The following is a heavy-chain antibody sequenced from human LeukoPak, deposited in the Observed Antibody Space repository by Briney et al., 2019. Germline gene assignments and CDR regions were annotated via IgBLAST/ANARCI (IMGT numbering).Heavy chain of an antibody. CDR2: IYSGGST. V-gene: IGHV3-66*01. CDR3: ARDRYCSGGSCRIPDAFDI. D-gene: IGHD2-15*01. J-gene: IGHJ3*02. Sequence: PGGSLRLSCAASGFTVSSNYMSWVRQAPGKGLEWVSVIYSGGSTYYADSVKGRFTISRDNSKNTLYLQMNSLRAEDTAVYYCARDRYCSGGSCRIPDAFDIWGQGTMVTVSS. CDR1: GFTVSSNY.